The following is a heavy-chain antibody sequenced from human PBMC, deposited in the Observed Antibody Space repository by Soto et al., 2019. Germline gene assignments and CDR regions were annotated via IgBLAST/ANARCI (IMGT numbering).Heavy chain of an antibody. J-gene: IGHJ4*02. CDR3: AKSNRPTAPFDY. CDR2: ISASGGST. Sequence: QPGXSLRLSCAASAFTFSTYGISWVSQAPGKGLEWVSGISASGGSTYYADSVKGRFTISRDNSKSTMYLQMNRMRAEDTALYYCAKSNRPTAPFDYWGQGTLVTVSS. D-gene: IGHD4-4*01. V-gene: IGHV3-23*01. CDR1: AFTFSTYG.